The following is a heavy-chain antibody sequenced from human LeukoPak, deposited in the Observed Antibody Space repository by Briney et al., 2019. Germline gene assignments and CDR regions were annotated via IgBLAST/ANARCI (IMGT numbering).Heavy chain of an antibody. CDR2: ISGSGGST. CDR1: GFTFSSYA. D-gene: IGHD5-24*01. V-gene: IGHV3-23*01. Sequence: GGSLRLSCAASGFTFSSYAMSWARQAPGKGLEWVSAISGSGGSTYYADSVKGRFTISRDNSKNTLYLQMNSLRAEDTAVYYCAKQIDRRWLHYYFDYWGQGTLVTVSS. CDR3: AKQIDRRWLHYYFDY. J-gene: IGHJ4*02.